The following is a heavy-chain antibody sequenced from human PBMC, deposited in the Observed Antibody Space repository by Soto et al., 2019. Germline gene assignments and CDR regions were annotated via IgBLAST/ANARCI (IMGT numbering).Heavy chain of an antibody. Sequence: QVQLVQSGAEVKKPGSSVKVSCKASGGTFSSYTISWVRQAPGQGLEWMGRIIPILGIANYAQKFQGRVTITADKSTSTAYMELSSLRSEDTAVYYCARDLDSSGWYIGYWGRGTLVTVSS. D-gene: IGHD6-19*01. CDR1: GGTFSSYT. V-gene: IGHV1-69*08. CDR2: IIPILGIA. J-gene: IGHJ4*02. CDR3: ARDLDSSGWYIGY.